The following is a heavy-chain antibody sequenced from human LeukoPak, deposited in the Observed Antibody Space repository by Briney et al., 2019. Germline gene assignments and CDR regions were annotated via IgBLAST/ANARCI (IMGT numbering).Heavy chain of an antibody. CDR2: ISGSGGST. CDR3: AKDPLWFGELLREIDY. D-gene: IGHD3-10*01. J-gene: IGHJ4*02. Sequence: GGSLRLSCAASGFTFSSYAMSWVRQAPGKGLEWVSAISGSGGSTYYADSVKGRFTISRDNSKNTLYLQVNSLRAEDTAVYYCAKDPLWFGELLREIDYWGQGTLVTVSS. V-gene: IGHV3-23*01. CDR1: GFTFSSYA.